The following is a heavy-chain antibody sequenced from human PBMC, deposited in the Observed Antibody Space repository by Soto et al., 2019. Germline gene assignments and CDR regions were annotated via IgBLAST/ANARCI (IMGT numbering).Heavy chain of an antibody. J-gene: IGHJ4*02. CDR1: GYPFGDYA. V-gene: IGHV3-23*01. D-gene: IGHD3-3*01. Sequence: EVQLLESGGDLVHPGGTLILSCVGSGYPFGDYAMRWVRQAPGKGLEWVSAIGPFEAHAPAYAASVKGRFTISRDNSRNSLHLQMNSLRAEDTAIYYCARDKRDVAAFGMVIRNFDSWGQGTLVTVSS. CDR2: IGPFEAHAP. CDR3: ARDKRDVAAFGMVIRNFDS.